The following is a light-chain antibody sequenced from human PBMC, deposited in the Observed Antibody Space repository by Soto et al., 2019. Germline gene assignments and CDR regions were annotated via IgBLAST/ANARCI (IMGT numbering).Light chain of an antibody. V-gene: IGLV1-47*01. CDR2: SNN. J-gene: IGLJ3*02. CDR3: AAWDDTLSGPV. Sequence: QSVLTQPPSASGTPGQRVTISCSGSSSNIGSNYVYWYQQLPGTAPKLLIYSNNQRPSGVPDRFCGSKSGTSASLAISGLRSEDEADYYCAAWDDTLSGPVFGGGTQLTVL. CDR1: SSNIGSNY.